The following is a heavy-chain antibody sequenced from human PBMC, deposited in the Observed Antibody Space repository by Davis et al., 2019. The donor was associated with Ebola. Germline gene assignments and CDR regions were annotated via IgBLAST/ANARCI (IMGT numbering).Heavy chain of an antibody. V-gene: IGHV3-11*04. CDR1: GFTFTDFY. J-gene: IGHJ5*02. Sequence: GESLKISCAASGFTFTDFYMSWIRQAPGKGLEWVSYISSSGNSIYADSVKGRFTISRDNSKNTVYLQLNILRPEDTAVYNCAKDDGPRRLADPWGQGTLVTVSS. CDR3: AKDDGPRRLADP. CDR2: ISSSGNSI. D-gene: IGHD5-24*01.